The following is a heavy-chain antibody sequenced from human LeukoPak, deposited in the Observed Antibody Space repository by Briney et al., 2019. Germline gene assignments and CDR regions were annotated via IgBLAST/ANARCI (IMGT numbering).Heavy chain of an antibody. CDR3: ARLFPGQNDYGDYYFDY. CDR1: GGSISSGSYY. J-gene: IGHJ4*02. D-gene: IGHD4-17*01. V-gene: IGHV4-61*02. CDR2: IYTSGST. Sequence: SETRSLTCTVSGGSISSGSYYWSWIRQPAGKGLEWIGRIYTSGSTNYNPSLKSRVTISVDTSKNQFSLKLSSVTAADTAVYYCARLFPGQNDYGDYYFDYWGQGTLVTVSS.